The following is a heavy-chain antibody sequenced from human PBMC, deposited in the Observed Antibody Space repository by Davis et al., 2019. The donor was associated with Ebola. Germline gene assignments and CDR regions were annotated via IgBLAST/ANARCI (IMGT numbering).Heavy chain of an antibody. Sequence: SVKVSCKASGYTFTNYGISWVRQAPGQGLEWMGGIIPIFGTANYAQKFQGRVTITADESASTAYMELRSLTSDDTAVYYCARVSSWVGGGDSSVPWGQGTLVTVSS. CDR3: ARVSSWVGGGDSSVP. D-gene: IGHD3-10*01. CDR2: IIPIFGTA. J-gene: IGHJ5*02. V-gene: IGHV1-69*13. CDR1: GYTFTNYG.